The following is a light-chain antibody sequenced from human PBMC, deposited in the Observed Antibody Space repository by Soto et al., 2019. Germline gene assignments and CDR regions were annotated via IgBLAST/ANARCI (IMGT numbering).Light chain of an antibody. J-gene: IGKJ1*01. CDR2: RSS. Sequence: DIRMTQSPSTLSASVGDRVTITCRASQTISNYLTWSQQRPGKAPKLLIYRSSILQNGVPSRFSGSGSGTEFTLTISSLQPDDFATYYCQQYYIYATFGQGTRVEI. CDR3: QQYYIYAT. V-gene: IGKV1-5*03. CDR1: QTISNY.